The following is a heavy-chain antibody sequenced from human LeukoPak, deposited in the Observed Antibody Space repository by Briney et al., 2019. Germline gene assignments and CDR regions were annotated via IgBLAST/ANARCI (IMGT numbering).Heavy chain of an antibody. D-gene: IGHD6-19*01. Sequence: SETLSLTCDVSGGSISNTNWWSWVRQPPGQGLEWIGEVSLAGQTNYNPSLNGRVTMSLDESSNQLPLKLTSVTAADTAVYYCARDRPGIAVGYWYFDLWGRGTLVTVSS. V-gene: IGHV4-4*02. J-gene: IGHJ2*01. CDR2: VSLAGQT. CDR3: ARDRPGIAVGYWYFDL. CDR1: GGSISNTNW.